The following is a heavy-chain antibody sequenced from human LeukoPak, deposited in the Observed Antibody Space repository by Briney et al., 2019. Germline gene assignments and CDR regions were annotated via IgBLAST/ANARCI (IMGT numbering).Heavy chain of an antibody. D-gene: IGHD3-16*01. Sequence: SETLSLTCTVSGGSFSTYYWSWIRQPPGKGLEWIGYNYYSGSTDYNPSLKSRVTMSLDTSKNQFSLNLSSVTAADTALYYCARAVITFGGAVAKGFDCWGQGTLVTVSS. CDR3: ARAVITFGGAVAKGFDC. V-gene: IGHV4-59*01. CDR1: GGSFSTYY. J-gene: IGHJ4*02. CDR2: NYYSGST.